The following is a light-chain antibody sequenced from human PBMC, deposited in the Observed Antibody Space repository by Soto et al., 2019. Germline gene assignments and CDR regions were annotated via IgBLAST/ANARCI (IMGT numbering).Light chain of an antibody. CDR3: CSYTGGRTHYV. Sequence: QSALTQPASVSGSPGQSITISCTGTSSDVGSYNLVSWYQQRPGKAPKLLIFEGNKRPSGVSDRFSGSKSGNTASLTISGLQAEDEADYYCCSYTGGRTHYVFGLGTKLTV. CDR1: SSDVGSYNL. V-gene: IGLV2-23*01. CDR2: EGN. J-gene: IGLJ1*01.